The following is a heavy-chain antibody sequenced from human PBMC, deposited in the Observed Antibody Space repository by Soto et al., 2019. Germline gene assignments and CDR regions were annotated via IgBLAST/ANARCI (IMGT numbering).Heavy chain of an antibody. Sequence: SETLSLTCAGYGGSFSGYYWSWIRQPPGKGLEWIGEINHSGSTNYNPSLKSRVTISVDTSKNQFSLKLSSVTAADTAVYYCARGKLSDYVWGSYRYHFDSWGQGTVVTVSS. V-gene: IGHV4-34*01. CDR1: GGSFSGYY. J-gene: IGHJ4*02. D-gene: IGHD3-16*02. CDR3: ARGKLSDYVWGSYRYHFDS. CDR2: INHSGST.